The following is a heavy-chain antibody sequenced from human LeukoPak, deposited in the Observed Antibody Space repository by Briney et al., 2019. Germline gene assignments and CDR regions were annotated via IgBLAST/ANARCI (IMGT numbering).Heavy chain of an antibody. CDR3: ARDPGYESWSPFWGGMDV. J-gene: IGHJ6*04. Sequence: GGSLRLSCAASGFTFSSSWMHWVRQAPGEGLVWVSRITRDGSSTTYADSVKGRFTTSRDNAKNTLYLQMDSLRDDDTAVYYCARDPGYESWSPFWGGMDVWGNGTTVIVSS. D-gene: IGHD3-16*01. CDR1: GFTFSSSW. V-gene: IGHV3-74*01. CDR2: ITRDGSST.